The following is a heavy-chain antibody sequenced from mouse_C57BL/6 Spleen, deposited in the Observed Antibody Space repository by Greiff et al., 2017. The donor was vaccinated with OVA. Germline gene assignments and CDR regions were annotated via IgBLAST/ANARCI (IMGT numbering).Heavy chain of an antibody. CDR3: ARAGDGYYEAWFAY. Sequence: VQLQQPGAELVRPGSSVKLSCKASGYTFTSYWMHWVKQRPIQGLEWIGNIDPSDSETHYNQKFKDKATLTVDKSSSTAYMKLSSLTSDDSAVYDCARAGDGYYEAWFAYWGQGTLVTVSA. V-gene: IGHV1-52*01. D-gene: IGHD2-3*01. CDR2: IDPSDSET. J-gene: IGHJ3*01. CDR1: GYTFTSYW.